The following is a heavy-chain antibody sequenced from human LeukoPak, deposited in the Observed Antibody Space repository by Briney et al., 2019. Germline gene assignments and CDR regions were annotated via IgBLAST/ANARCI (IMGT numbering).Heavy chain of an antibody. V-gene: IGHV3-23*01. J-gene: IGHJ4*02. CDR2: ISGSGGST. D-gene: IGHD6-13*01. CDR3: ATTGPFGSSWYVGY. CDR1: GFTFSSYA. Sequence: PGGSLRLSCAASGFTFSSYAMSWVRQAPGKGLEWVSAISGSGGSTYYADSVKGRFTISRDNSKNTLYLQMNSLRAEDTAVYYCATTGPFGSSWYVGYWGQGTLVTVSS.